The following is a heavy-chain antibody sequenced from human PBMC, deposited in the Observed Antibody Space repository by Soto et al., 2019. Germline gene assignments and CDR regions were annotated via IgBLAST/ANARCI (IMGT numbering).Heavy chain of an antibody. CDR3: ARDAAMALLDY. D-gene: IGHD5-18*01. Sequence: QVQLVQSGAEVKKPGASVKVSCKASGYTFSNYGISWVRQAPGQGLEWMGWISTHNGNTKYAQKLQGRVTVTTDTSTSTAYRELRSLRSDDTAVYYCARDAAMALLDYWGQGTLVTVSS. V-gene: IGHV1-18*01. CDR1: GYTFSNYG. J-gene: IGHJ4*02. CDR2: ISTHNGNT.